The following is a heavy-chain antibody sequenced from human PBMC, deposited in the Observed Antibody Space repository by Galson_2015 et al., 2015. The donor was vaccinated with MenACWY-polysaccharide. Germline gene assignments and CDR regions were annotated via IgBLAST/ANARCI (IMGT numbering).Heavy chain of an antibody. D-gene: IGHD7-27*01. CDR2: ISGNGDKT. Sequence: SLRLSCAASGFSFSTYAMHWVRQAPGKGLQYVSAISGNGDKTYYASSVKGRFTISRDNSKNTLSLQMGSLRGEDMAVYYCVRDNWGPDYWGQGTLVTVSS. J-gene: IGHJ4*02. CDR3: VRDNWGPDY. CDR1: GFSFSTYA. V-gene: IGHV3-64*01.